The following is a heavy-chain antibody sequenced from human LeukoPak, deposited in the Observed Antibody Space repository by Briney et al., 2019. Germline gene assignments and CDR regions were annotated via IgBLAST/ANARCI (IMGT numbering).Heavy chain of an antibody. V-gene: IGHV4-59*01. CDR2: IYYSGST. Sequence: NPSETLSLTCTVSGGSITSYYWSWIRQPPGKGLESIGYIYYSGSTNYNPSLKSRVTISVDTSKGQVSLKLSSVTAADTAVYYCARDGYYDSSGYNRDAFDIWGQGTMVTVSS. CDR1: GGSITSYY. D-gene: IGHD3-22*01. CDR3: ARDGYYDSSGYNRDAFDI. J-gene: IGHJ3*02.